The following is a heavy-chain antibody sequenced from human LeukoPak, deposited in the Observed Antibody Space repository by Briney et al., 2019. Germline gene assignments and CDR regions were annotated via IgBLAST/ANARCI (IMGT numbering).Heavy chain of an antibody. CDR2: VHLDGRT. CDR3: AREGGFYRPLDY. CDR1: GGSVSSTNW. D-gene: IGHD6-25*01. J-gene: IGHJ4*02. Sequence: SETLSLTCGVSGGSVSSTNWWTWIRQPPGKGLEWIGEVHLDGRTNFNPSLKSRLTMPVDLSENHVSLKLTSVTAADTAVYYCAREGGFYRPLDYSGQGTLVTVSS. V-gene: IGHV4-4*02.